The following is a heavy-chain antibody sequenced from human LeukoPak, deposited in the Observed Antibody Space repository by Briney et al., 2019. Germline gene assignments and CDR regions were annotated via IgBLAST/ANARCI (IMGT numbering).Heavy chain of an antibody. J-gene: IGHJ2*01. CDR2: IYYSGST. CDR3: ARVAEAYCSRGSCYPDWYFDL. V-gene: IGHV4-59*01. CDR1: GGSISSYY. Sequence: SETLSLTCTVSGGSISSYYWSWIRQPPGKGLEWIGYIYYSGSTNYNPSLKSRVTISVDTSKNQFSLKLSSVTAADTAVYYCARVAEAYCSRGSCYPDWYFDLWGRGTLVTVSS. D-gene: IGHD2-15*01.